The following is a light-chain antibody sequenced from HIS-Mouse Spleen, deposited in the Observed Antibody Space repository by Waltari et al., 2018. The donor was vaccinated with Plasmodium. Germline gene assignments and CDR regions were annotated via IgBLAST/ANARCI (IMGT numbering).Light chain of an antibody. V-gene: IGLV1-44*01. CDR1: ISSIGSNT. J-gene: IGLJ2*01. CDR2: SNN. Sequence: QSVLTQPPSASGTPGQRVTISCSGSISSIGSNTVNWYQQLPGTAPKLLINSNNQRPEGVPDRVSGSKSGTSASLAISGLQSEDEADYYCAAWDDSLNGVVFAGGTKLTVL. CDR3: AAWDDSLNGVV.